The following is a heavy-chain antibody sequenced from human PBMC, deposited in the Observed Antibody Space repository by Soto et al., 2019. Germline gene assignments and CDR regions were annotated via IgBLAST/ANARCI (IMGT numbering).Heavy chain of an antibody. J-gene: IGHJ3*02. CDR2: ISYDGSNK. D-gene: IGHD3-3*01. V-gene: IGHV3-30-3*01. CDR3: ARAHYEFWSGSDNDAFDI. CDR1: GFTFSSYA. Sequence: QVQLVESGGGVVQPGRSLRLSCAASGFTFSSYAMHWVRQAPGKGLEWVAVISYDGSNKYYADSVKGRFTISRDNSKNTLYLQMNSLRAEDTAVYYCARAHYEFWSGSDNDAFDIWGQGTMVTVSS.